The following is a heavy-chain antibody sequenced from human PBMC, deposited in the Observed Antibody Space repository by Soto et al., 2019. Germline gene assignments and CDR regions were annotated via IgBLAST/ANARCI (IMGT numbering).Heavy chain of an antibody. CDR1: GVPFSGYG. J-gene: IGHJ4*02. Sequence: RLSCPASGVPFSGYGMNWVRRAPGKGLVWVSRIKSDGSSTSYADSVKGRFTISRDNAKNTLYLQMNSLRAEDTAVYYCARDLTSRGPFDYWGQGTLVTVSS. CDR3: ARDLTSRGPFDY. D-gene: IGHD7-27*01. CDR2: IKSDGSST. V-gene: IGHV3-74*01.